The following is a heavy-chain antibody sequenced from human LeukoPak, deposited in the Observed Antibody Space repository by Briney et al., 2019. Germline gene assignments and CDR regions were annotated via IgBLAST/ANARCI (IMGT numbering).Heavy chain of an antibody. J-gene: IGHJ6*03. Sequence: PGGSLRLSCAASGFTFSTYVVHWVRQAPGKGLEWVAVISQTGTIETYADSVQGRFTISRDNSKNTVYLQMTSLKTEDTAVYYCARDRAVALPTYYYYMDVWGKGTTVTVSS. CDR3: ARDRAVALPTYYYYMDV. CDR2: ISQTGTIE. D-gene: IGHD2-15*01. CDR1: GFTFSTYV. V-gene: IGHV3-30*04.